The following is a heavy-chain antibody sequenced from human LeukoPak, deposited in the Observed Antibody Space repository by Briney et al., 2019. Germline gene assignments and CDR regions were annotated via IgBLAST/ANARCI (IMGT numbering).Heavy chain of an antibody. D-gene: IGHD6-19*01. CDR2: IKQDGSEK. Sequence: GGSLRLSCAGSGFTFGSYWMNWVRQAPWKGLEWVANIKQDGSEKYYVDSVKGRFTISRDNAKNSLYLQMNSLRAEDTAVYYCARGYSSPWDRAFDIWGQGTMVTVSS. CDR1: GFTFGSYW. CDR3: ARGYSSPWDRAFDI. J-gene: IGHJ3*02. V-gene: IGHV3-7*01.